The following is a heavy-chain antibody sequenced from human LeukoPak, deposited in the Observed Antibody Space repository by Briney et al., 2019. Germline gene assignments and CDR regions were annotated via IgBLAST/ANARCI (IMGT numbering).Heavy chain of an antibody. CDR2: IYYSGST. J-gene: IGHJ4*02. CDR3: ARDAGYSSGWVDY. CDR1: GGSFSGYY. Sequence: PSETLSLTCAVYGGSFSGYYWSWIRQPPGKGLEWIGYIYYSGSTYYNPSLKSRVTISVDTSKNQFSLKLSSVTAADTAVYYCARDAGYSSGWVDYWGQGTLVTVSS. V-gene: IGHV4-30-4*08. D-gene: IGHD6-19*01.